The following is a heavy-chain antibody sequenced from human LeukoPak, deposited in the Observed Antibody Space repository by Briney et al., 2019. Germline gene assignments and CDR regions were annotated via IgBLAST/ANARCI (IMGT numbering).Heavy chain of an antibody. J-gene: IGHJ4*02. CDR1: GFTFSYYG. Sequence: GGSLRLSCAASGFTFSYYGMHWVRQAPGKGLEWVAFIRYDGSTKYYADSVKGRFTISRDNSKNTLYLQMNSLRAEDTAVYYCSREQTHYYFDYWGQGTLVTVSS. CDR3: SREQTHYYFDY. CDR2: IRYDGSTK. V-gene: IGHV3-30*02.